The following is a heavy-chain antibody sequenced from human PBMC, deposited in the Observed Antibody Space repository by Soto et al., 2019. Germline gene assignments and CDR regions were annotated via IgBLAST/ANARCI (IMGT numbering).Heavy chain of an antibody. Sequence: SETLSLTCTVSGGSISSYYWSWIRQPAGKGLEWIGRIYTSGSTNYNPSLKSRVTMSVDTSKNQFSLKLSSVTAADMAVYYCARDLVVVPAAMSGYYYYYGMDVWGQGTTVTVSS. J-gene: IGHJ6*02. CDR3: ARDLVVVPAAMSGYYYYYGMDV. CDR2: IYTSGST. V-gene: IGHV4-4*07. D-gene: IGHD2-2*01. CDR1: GGSISSYY.